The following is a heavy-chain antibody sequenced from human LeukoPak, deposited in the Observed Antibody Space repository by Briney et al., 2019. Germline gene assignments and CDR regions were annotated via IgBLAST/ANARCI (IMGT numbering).Heavy chain of an antibody. J-gene: IGHJ4*02. V-gene: IGHV3-74*01. Sequence: GGSLRLSCAASGFTFSTYCMHWVRQAPGKGPMWVSRICPDGTVTNYADSVKARLIISRDNARNTVYLQMNSLRVEDTAVYYCVRDFRSADYWGQGTLATVSS. CDR1: GFTFSTYC. CDR3: VRDFRSADY. CDR2: ICPDGTVT.